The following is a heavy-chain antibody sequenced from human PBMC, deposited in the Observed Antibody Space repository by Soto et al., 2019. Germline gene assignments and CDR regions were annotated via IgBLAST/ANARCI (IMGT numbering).Heavy chain of an antibody. J-gene: IGHJ3*02. D-gene: IGHD3-10*01. V-gene: IGHV2-5*02. CDR2: IYWDDDM. CDR1: GFSLSTSGVG. Sequence: QITLKETGPTLVKPTQTITLTCTFSGFSLSTSGVGVGWIRQPPGKALEWLAVIYWDDDMRYSPSLKSRLTITKEPTRNQVVLTMTNMEPWETSTYYWAHRRRAGGNYNFDIWGQGTMVTVSS. CDR3: AHRRRAGGNYNFDI.